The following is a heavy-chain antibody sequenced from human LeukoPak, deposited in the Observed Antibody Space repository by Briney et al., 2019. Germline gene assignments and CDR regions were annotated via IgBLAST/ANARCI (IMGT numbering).Heavy chain of an antibody. Sequence: GGSLRFSCAASGFTFSSYAMHWVRQAPGKGLEWVAVISYDGSNKYYADSVKGRFTISRDNSKNTLYLQMNSLRAEDTAVYYCARTGITYYDFWSGYYNDYFDYWGQGTLVTVSS. CDR2: ISYDGSNK. V-gene: IGHV3-30*04. CDR3: ARTGITYYDFWSGYYNDYFDY. D-gene: IGHD3-3*01. CDR1: GFTFSSYA. J-gene: IGHJ4*02.